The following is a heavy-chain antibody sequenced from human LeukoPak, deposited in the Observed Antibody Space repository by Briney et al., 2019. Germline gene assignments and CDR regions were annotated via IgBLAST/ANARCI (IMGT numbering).Heavy chain of an antibody. CDR1: GGSINSGLYY. D-gene: IGHD3-22*01. J-gene: IGHJ4*02. CDR3: ARDLGITMIVVVIKRNNYFDY. CDR2: IYTSGST. Sequence: SETLSLTCTVSGGSINSGLYYWSWIRQPAGKGLEWIGRIYTSGSTNYNPSLKSRVTISVDTSKNQFSLKLSSVTAADTAVYYCARDLGITMIVVVIKRNNYFDYWGQGTLVTVSS. V-gene: IGHV4-61*02.